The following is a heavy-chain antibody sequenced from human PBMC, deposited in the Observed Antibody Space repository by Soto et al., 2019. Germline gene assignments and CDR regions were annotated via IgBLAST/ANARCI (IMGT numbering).Heavy chain of an antibody. CDR3: ARARRYSSTWFWFDP. V-gene: IGHV4-31*03. Sequence: PSETLSLTCSVSGDPISSGDYNWNWIRQHPGEGPEWIGYIYYSGISNFNPSLRSRVTISVDTAQNQFSLRLASVTAADTAVYYCARARRYSSTWFWFDPWGQGXLVTVYS. J-gene: IGHJ5*02. CDR2: IYYSGIS. CDR1: GDPISSGDYN. D-gene: IGHD6-13*01.